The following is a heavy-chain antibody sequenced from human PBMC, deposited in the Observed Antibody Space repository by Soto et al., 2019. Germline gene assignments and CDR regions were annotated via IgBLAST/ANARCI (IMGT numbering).Heavy chain of an antibody. CDR1: GFTFSTYA. CDR2: LSYDGSNK. J-gene: IGHJ6*02. Sequence: QVQLVESGRGVVQPGRSLRLSCAASGFTFSTYAMHWVRQAPGKGLEWVAVLSYDGSNKYYADSVKGRFTISRDNSKNTLYLQMNSLRAEDTAVYYCARVVPAAMYYYYGMDVWGQGTTVTVSS. D-gene: IGHD2-2*01. CDR3: ARVVPAAMYYYYGMDV. V-gene: IGHV3-30*03.